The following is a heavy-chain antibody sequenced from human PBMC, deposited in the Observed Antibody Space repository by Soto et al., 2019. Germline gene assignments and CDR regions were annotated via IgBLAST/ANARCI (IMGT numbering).Heavy chain of an antibody. J-gene: IGHJ5*02. D-gene: IGHD6-6*01. CDR2: IKQDGSEK. V-gene: IGHV3-7*01. CDR3: ARDRRSSSSGDRNWFDP. CDR1: GFTFSSYW. Sequence: GGSLRLSCAASGFTFSSYWMSWVRQAPGKGLEWVANIKQDGSEKYYVDSVKGRFTISRDNAKNSLYLQMNSLRAEDTAVYYCARDRRSSSSGDRNWFDPWGQGTLVTVSS.